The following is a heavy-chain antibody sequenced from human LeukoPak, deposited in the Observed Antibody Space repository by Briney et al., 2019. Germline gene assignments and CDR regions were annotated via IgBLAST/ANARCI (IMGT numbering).Heavy chain of an antibody. D-gene: IGHD6-13*01. Sequence: SETLSLTCAVYGGSFSGYYWSWIRQPAGKGMEWIGRIYTSGGTNYNASLKSRVTMSVDTSKNQFSLNLSSVTAADTAVYYCAREAEAAAGRGFDYWGQGTLVTVAS. CDR2: IYTSGGT. CDR1: GGSFSGYY. V-gene: IGHV4-4*07. J-gene: IGHJ4*02. CDR3: AREAEAAAGRGFDY.